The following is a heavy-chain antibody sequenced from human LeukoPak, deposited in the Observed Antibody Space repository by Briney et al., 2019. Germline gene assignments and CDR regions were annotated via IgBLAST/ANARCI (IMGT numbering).Heavy chain of an antibody. D-gene: IGHD4-23*01. CDR1: GFTVSSNY. V-gene: IGHV4-34*01. CDR3: ARQRAYGGYYYGMDV. J-gene: IGHJ6*02. CDR2: INHSGST. Sequence: GSLRLSCAASGFTVSSNYMSWVRQPPGKGLEWIGEINHSGSTNYNPSLKSRVTISVDTSKNQFSLKLSSVTAADTAVYYCARQRAYGGYYYGMDVWGQGTTVTVSS.